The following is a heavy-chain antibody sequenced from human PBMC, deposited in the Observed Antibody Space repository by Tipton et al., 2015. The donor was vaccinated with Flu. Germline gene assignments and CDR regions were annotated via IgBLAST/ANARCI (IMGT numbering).Heavy chain of an antibody. CDR1: GGSFSGYY. CDR2: INHSGST. Sequence: LRLSCAVYGGSFSGYYWSWIRQPPGKGLEWIGEINHSGSTNYNPSLKSRVTISVDTSKNQFSLKLSSVTAADTAVYYCARVCILGSDIVVVPAAPGDYYYGMDVWGQGTTVTVSS. J-gene: IGHJ6*02. CDR3: ARVCILGSDIVVVPAAPGDYYYGMDV. D-gene: IGHD2-2*01. V-gene: IGHV4-34*01.